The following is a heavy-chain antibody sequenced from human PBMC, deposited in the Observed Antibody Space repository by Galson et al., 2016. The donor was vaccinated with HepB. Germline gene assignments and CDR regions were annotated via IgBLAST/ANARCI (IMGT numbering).Heavy chain of an antibody. CDR3: ARENHYVLDV. CDR1: GFTFNDYW. J-gene: IGHJ6*02. D-gene: IGHD1-14*01. V-gene: IGHV3-74*01. Sequence: SLRLSCAASGFTFNDYWMQWVRQVPGKGLVWVSRLTTDGIIGYADSVMGRCTISRDNAKNTLYLHIDSMRAEDTAVYYCARENHYVLDVWGQGTTVNVSS. CDR2: LTTDGII.